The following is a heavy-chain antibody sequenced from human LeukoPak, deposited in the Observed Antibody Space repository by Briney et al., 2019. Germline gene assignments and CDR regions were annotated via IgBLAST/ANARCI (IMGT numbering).Heavy chain of an antibody. Sequence: PSETLSLTCTVSGGSISSSSYYWGWIRQPPGKGLEWIGSIYYSGSTYYNPSLKSRVTISVDTSKNQFSLKLSSVTAADTAVYYCASTSWRVVPAAEVDYWGQGTLVTVSS. D-gene: IGHD2-2*01. V-gene: IGHV4-39*01. CDR2: IYYSGST. J-gene: IGHJ4*02. CDR3: ASTSWRVVPAAEVDY. CDR1: GGSISSSSYY.